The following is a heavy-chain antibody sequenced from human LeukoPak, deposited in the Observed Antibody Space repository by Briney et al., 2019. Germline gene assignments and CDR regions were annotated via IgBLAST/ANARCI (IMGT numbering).Heavy chain of an antibody. CDR1: GFTFDDYA. CDR2: ISGSSSYI. J-gene: IGHJ4*02. Sequence: PGGSLRLSCAASGFTFDDYAMHWVRQAPGKGLEWVSSISGSSSYIYYADSVKGRFTISRDNAKNSLYLQMNSLRAEDTAVYYCARASHYDFWSGYSPDYWGQGTLVTVSS. CDR3: ARASHYDFWSGYSPDY. D-gene: IGHD3-3*01. V-gene: IGHV3-21*01.